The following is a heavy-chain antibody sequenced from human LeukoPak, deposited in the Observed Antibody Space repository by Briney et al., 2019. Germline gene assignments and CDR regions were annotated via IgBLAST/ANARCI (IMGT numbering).Heavy chain of an antibody. CDR1: GFTVSSNY. V-gene: IGHV3-53*01. J-gene: IGHJ4*02. D-gene: IGHD1-7*01. Sequence: GGSLRLSCAPSGFTVSSNYMSWVRQAPGKGLEWVSVIYSGGDTFYADSVEGRFTISRDNSQNTLYLQMNSLRAQDTAVYYCAAKVELRSNGPYFNSWGQGTLVTVSS. CDR2: IYSGGDT. CDR3: AAKVELRSNGPYFNS.